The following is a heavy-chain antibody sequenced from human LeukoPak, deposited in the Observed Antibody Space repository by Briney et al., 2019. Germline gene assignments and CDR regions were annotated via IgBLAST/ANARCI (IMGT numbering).Heavy chain of an antibody. Sequence: GGSLRPSCAASGFTFSSYEMNWVRQAPGKGLEWVSYISSSGSTIYYADSVKGRFTISRDNAKNSLYLQMNSLRAEDTAVYYCATKSEYYYGSGFDYWGQGTLVTVSS. CDR2: ISSSGSTI. D-gene: IGHD3-10*01. V-gene: IGHV3-48*03. J-gene: IGHJ4*02. CDR1: GFTFSSYE. CDR3: ATKSEYYYGSGFDY.